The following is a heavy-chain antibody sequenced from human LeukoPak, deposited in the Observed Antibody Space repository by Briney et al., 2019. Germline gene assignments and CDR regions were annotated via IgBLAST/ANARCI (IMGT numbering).Heavy chain of an antibody. CDR3: VRGTGY. Sequence: GGSLRLSCSVSGFTFSTYVMHWVRQAPGKGLEYVSAISSNGDNTYYADSVKGRLTISRDNSKNTLYLQMSSLRADDTAVYYCVRGTGYWGQGTLVTSP. V-gene: IGHV3-64D*06. CDR2: ISSNGDNT. J-gene: IGHJ4*02. CDR1: GFTFSTYV.